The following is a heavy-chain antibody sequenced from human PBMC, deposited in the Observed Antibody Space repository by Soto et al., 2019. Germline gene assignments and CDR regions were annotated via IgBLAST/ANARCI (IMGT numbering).Heavy chain of an antibody. CDR3: ARARMYSGAHHDY. V-gene: IGHV1-18*04. Sequence: GASVKVSCKASGYTFSNFGINWVRQAPGQGLEWLGWITPYNGNANYAQKHQDRLTITTDTSTNTAYLQLRSLRSDDTAVYFCARARMYSGAHHDYWGQGTLVTGSS. CDR2: ITPYNGNA. J-gene: IGHJ4*02. CDR1: GYTFSNFG. D-gene: IGHD1-26*01.